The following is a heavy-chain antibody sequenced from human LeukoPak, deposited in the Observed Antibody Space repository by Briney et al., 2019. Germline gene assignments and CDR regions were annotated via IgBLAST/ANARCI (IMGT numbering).Heavy chain of an antibody. D-gene: IGHD6-13*01. V-gene: IGHV1-2*02. CDR2: INSNSGGT. Sequence: ASVKVSCKASGYTFTGYYMHWVRQAPGQGLEWMGWINSNSGGTNYAQKFQGRVTMTRDTPISTAYMELSRLRADDTAVYYCARAGRPSGYSSLCWFDPWGQGPLVTVSS. CDR3: ARAGRPSGYSSLCWFDP. J-gene: IGHJ5*02. CDR1: GYTFTGYY.